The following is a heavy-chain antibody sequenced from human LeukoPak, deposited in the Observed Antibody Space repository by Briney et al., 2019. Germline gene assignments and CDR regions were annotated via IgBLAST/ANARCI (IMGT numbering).Heavy chain of an antibody. D-gene: IGHD4-23*01. V-gene: IGHV4-4*02. CDR2: IYHSGST. Sequence: SGTLSLTCAVSGGSISSSNWWNWVRQPPGKGLEWIGEIYHSGSTNYNPSLKSRVTISVDTSKNQFSLMLSSVTAADTAVYYCARGGGAWYMDVWGKGTTVTVSS. CDR1: GGSISSSNW. CDR3: ARGGGAWYMDV. J-gene: IGHJ6*03.